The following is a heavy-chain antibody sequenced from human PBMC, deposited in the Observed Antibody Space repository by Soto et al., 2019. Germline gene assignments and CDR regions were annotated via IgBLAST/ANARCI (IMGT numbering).Heavy chain of an antibody. CDR1: GFTFNNYA. Sequence: GGSLRLSCAASGFTFNNYAMDWVRQAPGKGLEWVATISATGGSTYYADSVKGRFTISRDNSKNTLYLQMNGLRVEDTAVYYCAKDRLAGNFDYWGQGTQVTVSS. J-gene: IGHJ4*02. V-gene: IGHV3-23*01. CDR3: AKDRLAGNFDY. CDR2: ISATGGST.